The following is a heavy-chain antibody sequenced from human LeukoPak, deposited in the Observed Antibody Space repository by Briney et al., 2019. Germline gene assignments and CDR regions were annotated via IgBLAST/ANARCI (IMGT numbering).Heavy chain of an antibody. Sequence: GGSLRLSCAASGFTISDYYMSWIRQTPGKGLEWVSYISPDSNTTRYADSVKGRFTFSRDNAKNSLYLQMNSLGSDDTALYYCARHDYGGSRVPFDICGQGTMVTVSS. V-gene: IGHV3-11*01. CDR3: ARHDYGGSRVPFDI. CDR2: ISPDSNTT. J-gene: IGHJ3*02. CDR1: GFTISDYY. D-gene: IGHD4-23*01.